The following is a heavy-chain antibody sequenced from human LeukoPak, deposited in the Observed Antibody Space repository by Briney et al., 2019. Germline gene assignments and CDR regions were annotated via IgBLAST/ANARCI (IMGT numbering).Heavy chain of an antibody. CDR1: GGSISSYY. CDR2: IYTSGST. Sequence: SETLSLTCTVSGGSISSYYWSWIRQPAGKGLEWIGRIYTSGSTNYNPSLKSRVTMSVDTSKNQFSLKLSSVTAEDTAVYYCARHAGYCSGGSCYDDAFDIWGQGTMVTVSS. CDR3: ARHAGYCSGGSCYDDAFDI. D-gene: IGHD2-15*01. J-gene: IGHJ3*02. V-gene: IGHV4-4*07.